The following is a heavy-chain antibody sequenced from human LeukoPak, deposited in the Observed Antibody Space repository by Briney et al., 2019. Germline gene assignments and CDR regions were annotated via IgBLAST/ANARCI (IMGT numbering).Heavy chain of an antibody. J-gene: IGHJ3*02. V-gene: IGHV3-48*04. CDR1: GFTFSSYS. Sequence: PGGSLRLSCAASGFTFSSYSMNWVRQAPGKGLEWVSYISSSSSTIYYADSVKGRFTISRDNAKNSLYLQMNSLRAEDTAVYYCARGVDDTGVAFDIWGQGTMVTVSS. CDR2: ISSSSSTI. CDR3: ARGVDDTGVAFDI. D-gene: IGHD1-14*01.